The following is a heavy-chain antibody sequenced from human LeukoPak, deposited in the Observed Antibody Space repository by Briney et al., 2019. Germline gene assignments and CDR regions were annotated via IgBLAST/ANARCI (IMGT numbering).Heavy chain of an antibody. V-gene: IGHV3-30*04. CDR2: ISYDGSNK. Sequence: RPGGSLRLSCAASRFTFSSYAIDWVRQAPAKGLEWVAVISYDGSNKYYADSVKGRFTISRDNSKNTLYMQMNSLRAEDKAVYYCARVPSHYGGLHDAFDIWGQGTMVTVSS. CDR3: ARVPSHYGGLHDAFDI. CDR1: RFTFSSYA. J-gene: IGHJ3*02. D-gene: IGHD4-23*01.